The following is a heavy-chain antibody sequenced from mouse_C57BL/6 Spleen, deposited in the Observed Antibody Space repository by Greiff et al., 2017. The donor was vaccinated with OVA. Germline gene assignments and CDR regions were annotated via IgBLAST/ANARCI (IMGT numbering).Heavy chain of an antibody. Sequence: EVMLVESGGGLVKPGGSLKLSCAASGFTFSDYGMHWVRQAPEKGLEWVAYISSGSSTIYYADTVKGRFTISRDNAKNTLFLQMTSLRSEDTAMYYCARTNYYGSSLYWYFDVWGTGTTVTVSS. J-gene: IGHJ1*03. CDR3: ARTNYYGSSLYWYFDV. D-gene: IGHD1-1*01. CDR2: ISSGSSTI. CDR1: GFTFSDYG. V-gene: IGHV5-17*01.